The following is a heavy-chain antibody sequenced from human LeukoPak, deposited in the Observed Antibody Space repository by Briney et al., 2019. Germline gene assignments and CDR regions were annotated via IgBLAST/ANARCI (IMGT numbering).Heavy chain of an antibody. D-gene: IGHD3-9*01. Sequence: PGGSLRLSCAASGFTFSDYYMSWIRQAPGKGLEWLSYITGSGTTIYYADSVKGRFTISRDDAKNSLYLQMNSLRAEDTAIYYCAKVPRQHDNWFDPWGQGTLVTVSS. CDR1: GFTFSDYY. V-gene: IGHV3-11*04. J-gene: IGHJ5*02. CDR3: AKVPRQHDNWFDP. CDR2: ITGSGTTI.